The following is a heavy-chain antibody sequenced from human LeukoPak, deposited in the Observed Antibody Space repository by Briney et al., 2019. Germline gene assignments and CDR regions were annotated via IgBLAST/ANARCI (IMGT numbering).Heavy chain of an antibody. Sequence: GASVKVSCKASGGTFSSYAISWVRQAPGQGLEWMGGIIPIFGTANYAQNFQGRVTITTDESTSTAYMELSSLRSEDTAVYYCARTYYYDSSGYPPTFDYWGQGTLVTVSS. CDR3: ARTYYYDSSGYPPTFDY. CDR2: IIPIFGTA. D-gene: IGHD3-22*01. CDR1: GGTFSSYA. V-gene: IGHV1-69*05. J-gene: IGHJ4*02.